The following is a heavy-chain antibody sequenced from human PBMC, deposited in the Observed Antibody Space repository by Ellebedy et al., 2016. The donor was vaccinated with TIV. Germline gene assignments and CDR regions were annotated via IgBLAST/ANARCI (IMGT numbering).Heavy chain of an antibody. CDR2: CDPEDGET. V-gene: IGHV1-24*01. J-gene: IGHJ6*02. Sequence: ASVKVSCKVSGYTLTELSIHWVRQAPGEGLEWMGGCDPEDGETIYAEKFQGRVTMTEDTSTDTAYMELSSLRSEDTAVYYCARKPVWNGYYYYGMDVWGQGTTVTVSS. CDR3: ARKPVWNGYYYYGMDV. CDR1: GYTLTELS. D-gene: IGHD1-1*01.